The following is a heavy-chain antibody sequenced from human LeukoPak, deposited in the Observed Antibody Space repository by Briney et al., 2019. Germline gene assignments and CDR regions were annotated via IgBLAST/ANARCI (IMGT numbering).Heavy chain of an antibody. Sequence: PSETLSLTCAVYGGSFSGYYWSWIRQPPGKGLEWIGEINHSGSTNYNPSLKSRVTISVDTSKNQFSLKLSSVTAADTAVYYCARSSWVSGGELDYWGQGTLSPSPQ. J-gene: IGHJ4*02. D-gene: IGHD2-21*01. CDR3: ARSSWVSGGELDY. CDR2: INHSGST. CDR1: GGSFSGYY. V-gene: IGHV4-34*01.